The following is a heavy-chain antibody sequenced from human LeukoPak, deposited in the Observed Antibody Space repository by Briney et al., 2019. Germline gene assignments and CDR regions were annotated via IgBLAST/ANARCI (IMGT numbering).Heavy chain of an antibody. D-gene: IGHD1/OR15-1a*01. Sequence: SETLSLTSTVSGGSISTYYWSWIRQPAGKGLEWIGRIYTSGSTNYNPSLKSRVTMSVDTSKNQFSLKLSSVTAADTAVYFCARGTVPNAFDIWGQGTMVTVS. CDR1: GGSISTYY. CDR2: IYTSGST. CDR3: ARGTVPNAFDI. J-gene: IGHJ3*02. V-gene: IGHV4-4*07.